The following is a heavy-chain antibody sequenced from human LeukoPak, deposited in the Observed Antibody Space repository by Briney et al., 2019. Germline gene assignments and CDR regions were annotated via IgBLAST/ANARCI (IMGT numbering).Heavy chain of an antibody. CDR1: GYTFTSYG. Sequence: ASVKVSCKASGYTFTSYGISWVRQAPGQGLEWMGWISAYNGNTNYAQKLQGRVTMTTDTSTSTAYIELRSLRSDDTAVYYCARGRNYYDSSGYRGNDAFDIWGQGTMVTVSS. V-gene: IGHV1-18*01. J-gene: IGHJ3*02. CDR2: ISAYNGNT. CDR3: ARGRNYYDSSGYRGNDAFDI. D-gene: IGHD3-22*01.